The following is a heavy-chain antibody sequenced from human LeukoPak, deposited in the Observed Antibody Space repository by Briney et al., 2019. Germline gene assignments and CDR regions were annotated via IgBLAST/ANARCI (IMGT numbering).Heavy chain of an antibody. CDR1: GFNFTGYW. Sequence: GGSLRLSCAGSGFNFTGYWMHWVRQAPGKGLEWISRLYSDGRSLTYADSVMGRFTISRDNAKNMLYLQMNSLRAEDTAVYYCAKGGGTGYSSSWYSNWGQGTLVTVSS. V-gene: IGHV3-74*03. CDR2: LYSDGRSL. D-gene: IGHD6-13*01. CDR3: AKGGGTGYSSSWYSN. J-gene: IGHJ4*02.